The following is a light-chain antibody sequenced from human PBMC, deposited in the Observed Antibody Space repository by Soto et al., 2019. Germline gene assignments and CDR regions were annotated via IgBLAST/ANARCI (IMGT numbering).Light chain of an antibody. J-gene: IGLJ2*01. Sequence: VLTAPAAEAGTPGQSNTISCSGTRDDIGAYDYVSWYQQHPGNAPKLLLYEVTNRPSGVSDRFSGSKSGNTASLTISGLQAEDEADYYCNSYTNSSAVVFGGGTKVTVI. V-gene: IGLV2-14*01. CDR1: RDDIGAYDY. CDR3: NSYTNSSAVV. CDR2: EVT.